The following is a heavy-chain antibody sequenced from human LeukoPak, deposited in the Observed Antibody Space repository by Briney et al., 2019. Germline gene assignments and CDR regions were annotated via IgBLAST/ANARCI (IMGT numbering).Heavy chain of an antibody. CDR1: GFTFRSYW. CDR3: ASNVYDSSGSTHPLDY. J-gene: IGHJ4*02. Sequence: GGSLRLSCAASGFTFRSYWMHWVRQAPGKGLEWVSRVIRDGSFTNYADSVKGRFTISRDNAKNTLYLQMNSLRAEDTAVYYCASNVYDSSGSTHPLDYWGQGTLVTVSS. D-gene: IGHD3-22*01. CDR2: VIRDGSFT. V-gene: IGHV3-74*01.